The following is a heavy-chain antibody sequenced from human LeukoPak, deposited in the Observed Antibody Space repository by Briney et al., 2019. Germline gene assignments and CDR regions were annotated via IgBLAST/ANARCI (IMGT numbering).Heavy chain of an antibody. V-gene: IGHV3-74*01. Sequence: GGSLRLSCTASGFTFSRDWMHWVRQAPGKGLVWVSRINSDGSTTNYADSVKGRFTISRDNAKNTLYLQMNSLRAEDTAFYYCGRALGSSSDYWGQGTLVTVSS. CDR1: GFTFSRDW. CDR2: INSDGSTT. D-gene: IGHD1-26*01. J-gene: IGHJ4*02. CDR3: GRALGSSSDY.